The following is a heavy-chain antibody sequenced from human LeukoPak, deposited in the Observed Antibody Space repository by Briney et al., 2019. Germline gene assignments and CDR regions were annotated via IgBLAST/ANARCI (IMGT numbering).Heavy chain of an antibody. D-gene: IGHD1-26*01. J-gene: IGHJ3*02. CDR1: GGSISSSNW. V-gene: IGHV4-4*02. Sequence: SETLSLTCAVSGGSISSSNWWSWVRQPPGKGLEWIGEIYHSGSTNYNPSLKSRVTISVDKSKNQFSLKLSSVTAADTAVYYCVRGVGATHENAFDIWGQGTMVTVSS. CDR3: VRGVGATHENAFDI. CDR2: IYHSGST.